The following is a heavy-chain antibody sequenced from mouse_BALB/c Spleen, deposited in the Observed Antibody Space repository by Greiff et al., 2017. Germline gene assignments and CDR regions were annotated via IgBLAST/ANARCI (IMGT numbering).Heavy chain of an antibody. V-gene: IGHV7-3*02. CDR3: ARDKGDYDDAWFAY. CDR2: IRNKANGYTT. D-gene: IGHD2-4*01. J-gene: IGHJ3*01. Sequence: DVKLVESGGGLVQPGGSLRLSCATSGFTFTDYYMSWVRQPPGKALEWLGFIRNKANGYTTEYSASVKGRFTISRDNSQSILYLQMNTLRAEDSATYYCARDKGDYDDAWFAYWGQGTLVTVSA. CDR1: GFTFTDYY.